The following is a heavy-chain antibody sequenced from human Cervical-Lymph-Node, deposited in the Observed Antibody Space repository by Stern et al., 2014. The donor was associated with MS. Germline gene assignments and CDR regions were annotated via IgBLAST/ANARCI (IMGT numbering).Heavy chain of an antibody. Sequence: AQLEESGPGLVKPSGTLSLTCAVSGGSISSSNWWSWVRQPPGKGLEWIGEIYHSGSTNYNPSLKSRVPISVDKSKNQFSLKLSSVTAADTAVYYCARKRGRGSSWYLNWFDPWGQGTLVTVSS. CDR2: IYHSGST. D-gene: IGHD6-13*01. J-gene: IGHJ5*02. CDR3: ARKRGRGSSWYLNWFDP. V-gene: IGHV4-4*02. CDR1: GGSISSSNW.